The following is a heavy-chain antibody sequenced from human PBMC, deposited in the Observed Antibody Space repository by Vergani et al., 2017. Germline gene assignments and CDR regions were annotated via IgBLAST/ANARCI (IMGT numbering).Heavy chain of an antibody. V-gene: IGHV1-2*02. CDR2: INPNSGGT. D-gene: IGHD3-22*01. Sequence: QVQLVQSGAEVKKPGASVEVSCKASGYTFTGYYMHWVRQAPGQGLEWMGWINPNSGGTNYAQKFQGRVTMTRDTSISTAYMELSRLRSDDTDVYYCARNPRSXSGGYYIPDAFDIGGQGTMVTVSS. CDR1: GYTFTGYY. J-gene: IGHJ3*02. CDR3: ARNPRSXSGGYYIPDAFDI.